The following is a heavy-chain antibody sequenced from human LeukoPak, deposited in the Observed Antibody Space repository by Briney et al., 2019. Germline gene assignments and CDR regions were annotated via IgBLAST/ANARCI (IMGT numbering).Heavy chain of an antibody. J-gene: IGHJ4*02. CDR2: IYYSGST. CDR3: ARGGSAVAADAGYFDY. V-gene: IGHV4-59*01. D-gene: IGHD6-19*01. Sequence: SETLSLTCTVSGDSISSYYWSWIRQPPGQGLEWIGYIYYSGSTNYNPSLKSRVTISVDSSKNQFSLTLSSVTAADAAVYYCARGGSAVAADAGYFDYWGQGTLVTVSS. CDR1: GDSISSYY.